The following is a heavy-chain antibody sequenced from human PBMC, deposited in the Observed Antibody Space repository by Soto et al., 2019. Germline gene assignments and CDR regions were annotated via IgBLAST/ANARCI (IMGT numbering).Heavy chain of an antibody. D-gene: IGHD2-15*01. J-gene: IGHJ6*02. CDR2: ISAYNGNT. CDR3: ARLRSYCSGGSCSMMDV. Sequence: ASVKVSCKASGYTFTSYGISWVRQASGQGLEWMGWISAYNGNTNYAQKLQGRVTMTTDTSTSTAYMELRSLRSDDTAVYYCARLRSYCSGGSCSMMDVWGQGTTVTVSS. CDR1: GYTFTSYG. V-gene: IGHV1-18*01.